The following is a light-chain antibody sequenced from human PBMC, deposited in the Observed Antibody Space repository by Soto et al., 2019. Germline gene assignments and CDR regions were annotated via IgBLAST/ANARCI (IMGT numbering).Light chain of an antibody. CDR2: DAS. V-gene: IGKV3-11*01. J-gene: IGKJ5*01. Sequence: EIVLTQSPATLSLSPGERATLSCRASQSVSSYLAWYQQKPGQAPRRLIYDASNRATGIPARFSGSGSGTDFTLTISSLEPEDFAVYYCQQRSDWPITFGQGTRLDIK. CDR3: QQRSDWPIT. CDR1: QSVSSY.